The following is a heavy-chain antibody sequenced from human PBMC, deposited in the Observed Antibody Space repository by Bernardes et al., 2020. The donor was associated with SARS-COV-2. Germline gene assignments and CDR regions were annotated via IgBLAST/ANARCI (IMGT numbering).Heavy chain of an antibody. CDR1: GGSISSSSYY. CDR2: ISDSART. J-gene: IGHJ4*02. D-gene: IGHD3-3*01. Sequence: SETLSLTCTVSGGSISSSSYYWGWIRQPPGKGLEWIGSISDSARTNYNPSLKSRVTISVDTSKNQLSLTLSSVTAADTAVDHCARLKPYTTMFGLIIADQYYFDYWGQGTLVTVSS. V-gene: IGHV4-39*01. CDR3: ARLKPYTTMFGLIIADQYYFDY.